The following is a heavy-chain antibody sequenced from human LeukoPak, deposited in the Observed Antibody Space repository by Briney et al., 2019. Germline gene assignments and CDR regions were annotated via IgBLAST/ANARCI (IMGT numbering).Heavy chain of an antibody. J-gene: IGHJ4*02. Sequence: GGSLRLSCAASGFTFSDYYMSWIRQAPGKGLEWVSYISSSGSTIYYADSVKGRFTISRDNAKNSLYLQMNSLRAEDTAVYYCARAIYFTERGWFGELYFDYWGQGTLVTVSS. V-gene: IGHV3-11*01. CDR1: GFTFSDYY. CDR3: ARAIYFTERGWFGELYFDY. D-gene: IGHD3-10*01. CDR2: ISSSGSTI.